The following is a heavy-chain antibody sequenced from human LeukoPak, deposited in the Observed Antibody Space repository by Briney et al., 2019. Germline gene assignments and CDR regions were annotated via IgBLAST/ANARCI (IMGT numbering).Heavy chain of an antibody. CDR2: ISYDGSNK. Sequence: GGSLRLSCAASGFTFSSYAMHWVRQAPGKGLEWVAVISYDGSNKYYADSVKGRFTISRVNSKNTLYLQMNSLRAEDTAVYYCARDGYDFWSGYDYYYYMDVWGKGTTVTVSS. CDR3: ARDGYDFWSGYDYYYYMDV. J-gene: IGHJ6*03. V-gene: IGHV3-30*01. D-gene: IGHD3-3*01. CDR1: GFTFSSYA.